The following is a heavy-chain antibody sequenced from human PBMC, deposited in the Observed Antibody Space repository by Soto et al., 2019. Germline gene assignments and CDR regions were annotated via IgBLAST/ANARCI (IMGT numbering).Heavy chain of an antibody. J-gene: IGHJ4*02. Sequence: SETLPLTCTVSGDSISTFYWGWMRQSPGKELEWIGYVYYTGSTNYNPSLKSRVTISVDRSKNQFSLKLTSANAADTAVYYCARGRTVRNYADDSSDYLCFLHYCGKGTQVT. CDR3: ARGRTVRNYADDSSDYLCFLHY. D-gene: IGHD3-22*01. CDR2: VYYTGST. V-gene: IGHV4-59*01. CDR1: GDSISTFY.